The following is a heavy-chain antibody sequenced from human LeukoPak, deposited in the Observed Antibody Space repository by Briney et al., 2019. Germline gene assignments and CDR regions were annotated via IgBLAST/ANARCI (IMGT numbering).Heavy chain of an antibody. CDR1: GGSLSGAY. CDR3: ARGPVRLARPYDY. Sequence: PSETLSLTCTVQGGSLSGAYWAWIRQSPGKGLEWIGEINQSGSTNYNPSFKSRVTMSADTPKNQLSLSLTSVTAADTALYYCARGPVRLARPYDYWGQRTPVTVSS. D-gene: IGHD3-9*01. J-gene: IGHJ4*02. CDR2: INQSGST. V-gene: IGHV4-34*01.